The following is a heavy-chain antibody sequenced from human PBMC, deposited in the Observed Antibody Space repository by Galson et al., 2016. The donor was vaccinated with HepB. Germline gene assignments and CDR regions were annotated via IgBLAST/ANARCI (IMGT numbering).Heavy chain of an antibody. CDR2: ISSSGTTI. V-gene: IGHV3-48*04. Sequence: SLRLSCAASGIIFSSHSLNWVRQAPGKGLEWVPYISSSGTTIYYADSVKGRFTISRDNAKNSLYLQMNSLRVEDTAVYYCAKIRGMDVWGRGTTVSVSS. CDR1: GIIFSSHS. CDR3: AKIRGMDV. D-gene: IGHD3-3*02. J-gene: IGHJ6*02.